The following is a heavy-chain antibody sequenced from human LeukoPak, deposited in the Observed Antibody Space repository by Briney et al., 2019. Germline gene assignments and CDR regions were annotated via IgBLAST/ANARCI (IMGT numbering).Heavy chain of an antibody. D-gene: IGHD3-10*02. CDR2: ISYDGSNK. CDR1: GFDFNNCT. Sequence: GGSLRLSCAASGFDFNNCTMHWVRQAPGKGLEWVAVISYDGSNKYYADSVKGRFTISRDNSKNTLYLQMNSLRAEDTAVYYCAKFFTGEYVRAFDVWGQGTMVTVSS. V-gene: IGHV3-30*18. CDR3: AKFFTGEYVRAFDV. J-gene: IGHJ3*01.